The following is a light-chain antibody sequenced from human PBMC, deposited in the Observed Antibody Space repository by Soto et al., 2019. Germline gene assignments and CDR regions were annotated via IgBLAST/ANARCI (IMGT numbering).Light chain of an antibody. V-gene: IGKV1-9*01. J-gene: IGKJ3*01. CDR1: QGISSY. CDR2: AAS. CDR3: QQPLFT. Sequence: DIQLTQSPSFLSASVGDRVTITCRASQGISSYLAWYQQKPGKAPKLLIYAASTLQSGVPSRFSGSGSGTEFTLTTSSLQPADFATYYCQQPLFTFGPGTKVDSK.